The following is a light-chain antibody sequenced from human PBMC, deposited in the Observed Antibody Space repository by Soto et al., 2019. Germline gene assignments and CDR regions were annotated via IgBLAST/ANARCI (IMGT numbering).Light chain of an antibody. CDR1: SSDVGGYNY. J-gene: IGLJ2*01. CDR2: EVS. Sequence: QSALTQAPSASGSPGQSVTISCTGTSSDVGGYNYVSWYQQHPGKAPKLMIYEVSKRPSGVPDRFSGSKSGNTASLTVSGLQAEDEADYYCSSFVVFGGGTKLTVL. V-gene: IGLV2-8*01. CDR3: SSFVV.